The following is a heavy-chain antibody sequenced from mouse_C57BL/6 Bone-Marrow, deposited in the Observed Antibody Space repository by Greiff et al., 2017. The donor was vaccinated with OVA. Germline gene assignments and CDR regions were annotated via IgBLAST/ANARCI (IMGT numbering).Heavy chain of an antibody. Sequence: QVHVKQSGAELVKPGASVKLSCKASGYTFTEYTIHWVKQRSGQGLEWIGWFYPGSGSIKYNEKFKDKATLTADKSSSTVYMELSRLTSEDSAVNFCARHECGSSSYYFDYWGQGTTLTVSS. J-gene: IGHJ2*01. D-gene: IGHD1-1*01. CDR2: FYPGSGSI. CDR3: ARHECGSSSYYFDY. CDR1: GYTFTEYT. V-gene: IGHV1-62-2*01.